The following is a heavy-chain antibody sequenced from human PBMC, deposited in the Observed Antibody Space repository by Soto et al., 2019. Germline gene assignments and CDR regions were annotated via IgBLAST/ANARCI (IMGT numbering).Heavy chain of an antibody. CDR1: GGSISSGGYY. J-gene: IGHJ5*02. CDR3: ASVGDFWSGSGGNCFDP. CDR2: IYYSGST. V-gene: IGHV4-61*08. Sequence: SETLCLTCTVSGGSISSGGYYWSWIRQHPGKGLEWIGYIYYSGSTNYNPSLKSRVTISVDTSKNQFSLKLSSVTAADTAVYYCASVGDFWSGSGGNCFDPWGQGTLVTVSS. D-gene: IGHD3-3*01.